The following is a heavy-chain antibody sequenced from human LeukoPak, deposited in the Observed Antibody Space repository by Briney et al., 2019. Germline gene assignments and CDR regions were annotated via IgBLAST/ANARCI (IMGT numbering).Heavy chain of an antibody. D-gene: IGHD6-13*01. V-gene: IGHV3-7*01. Sequence: GGSLRLSCAASGFTFSTYWMSWVRQAPGKGLEWVANIKQDGSEKYYVDSVKSRFTISRDNAKNSLYLQMNSLRAEDTAMYYCARDSAGNDYWGQGTLVTVSS. CDR3: ARDSAGNDY. CDR2: IKQDGSEK. CDR1: GFTFSTYW. J-gene: IGHJ4*02.